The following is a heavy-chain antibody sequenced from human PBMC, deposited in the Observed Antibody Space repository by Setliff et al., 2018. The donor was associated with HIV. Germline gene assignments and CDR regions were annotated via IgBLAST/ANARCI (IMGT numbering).Heavy chain of an antibody. J-gene: IGHJ5*02. Sequence: ASVKVSCKASGYTFSDYYMHWVRQAPGQGLEWMGWINSDSGGTNYAQRFQGRITMTRDTSTNTVCMELNKLRSNDTAVYYCARGKPIFGVNNWFDPWGQGTLVTVSS. D-gene: IGHD3-3*01. CDR2: INSDSGGT. CDR3: ARGKPIFGVNNWFDP. CDR1: GYTFSDYY. V-gene: IGHV1-2*02.